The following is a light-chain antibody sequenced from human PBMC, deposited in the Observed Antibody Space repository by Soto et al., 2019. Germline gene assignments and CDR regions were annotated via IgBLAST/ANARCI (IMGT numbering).Light chain of an antibody. CDR1: QSVSSS. CDR2: GAS. Sequence: EIMMTQSPPHLSVSPGERATLSCRASQSVSSSLAWYQQKPGQAPRLLIYGASTRATGTPARFSGSGSGTEFTLTISSLQSEDFAVYYCHQYKSWLPITFGQGTRLEIK. J-gene: IGKJ5*01. V-gene: IGKV3-15*01. CDR3: HQYKSWLPIT.